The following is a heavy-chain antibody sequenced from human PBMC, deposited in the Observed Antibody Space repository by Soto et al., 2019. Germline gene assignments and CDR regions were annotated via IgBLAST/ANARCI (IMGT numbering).Heavy chain of an antibody. CDR1: GFTVSSKY. CDR2: IQSGGTT. J-gene: IGHJ6*03. V-gene: IGHV3-66*01. CDR3: ARDDILCSAGSCYGVPMDV. Sequence: EVQLVESGGGVVQPGGSLRLSCAASGFTVSSKYMSWVRQAPGKGLEWVSLIQSGGTTYYADSVKGRFTISRDSSKNMLHLQMDSLRAEDTAVYYCARDDILCSAGSCYGVPMDVWRKGTTVTVSS. D-gene: IGHD2-15*01.